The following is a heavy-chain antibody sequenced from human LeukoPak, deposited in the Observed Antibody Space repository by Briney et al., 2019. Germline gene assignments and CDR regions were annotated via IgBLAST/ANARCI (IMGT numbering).Heavy chain of an antibody. D-gene: IGHD3-9*01. CDR1: GGSISSYY. Sequence: SETLSLTCTVSGGSISSYYWSWIRQPPGKGLEWIGYLYYSESTNYNPSLKSRVTISVDTSKNQFSLKLSSVTAADTAVYYCARAPYYDILTGYFRPTGGYYYYYGMDVWGQGTTVSVSS. CDR3: ARAPYYDILTGYFRPTGGYYYYYGMDV. CDR2: LYYSEST. J-gene: IGHJ6*02. V-gene: IGHV4-59*01.